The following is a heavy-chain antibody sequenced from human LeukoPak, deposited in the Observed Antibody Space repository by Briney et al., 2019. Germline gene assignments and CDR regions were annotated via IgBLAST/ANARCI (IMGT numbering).Heavy chain of an antibody. CDR1: GFTFSSYW. CDR2: IKQDGSEK. V-gene: IGHV3-7*01. CDR3: ARGPYCSSTSCYRHYYYGMDV. D-gene: IGHD2-2*01. Sequence: GGSLRLSCAASGFTFSSYWMSWVRQAPGKGLEWVANIKQDGSEKYYVDSVEGRFTISRDNAKNSLYLQMNSLRAEDTAVYYCARGPYCSSTSCYRHYYYGMDVWGQGTTVTVSS. J-gene: IGHJ6*02.